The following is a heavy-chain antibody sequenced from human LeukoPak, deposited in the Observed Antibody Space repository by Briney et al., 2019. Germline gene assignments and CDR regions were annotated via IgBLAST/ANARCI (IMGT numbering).Heavy chain of an antibody. CDR2: ISYDGSNK. J-gene: IGHJ4*02. Sequence: GGSLRLSCAASGFTFSSYAMHWVRQAPGKGLEWVAVISYDGSNKYYADSVKGRFTISRDNSKNTLYLQMNSLRAEDTAVYYCARAAGTFDYWGQGTLVTVSS. V-gene: IGHV3-30-3*01. D-gene: IGHD6-13*01. CDR1: GFTFSSYA. CDR3: ARAAGTFDY.